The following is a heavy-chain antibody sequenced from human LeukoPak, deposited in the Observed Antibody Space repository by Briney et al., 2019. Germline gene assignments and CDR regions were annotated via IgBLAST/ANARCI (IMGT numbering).Heavy chain of an antibody. V-gene: IGHV3-23*01. J-gene: IGHJ4*02. CDR2: ISASDGST. CDR3: AKGNLHYYDSSGYPTYYFDY. CDR1: GFSFSIYG. D-gene: IGHD3-22*01. Sequence: GGTLRLSCAASGFSFSIYGMTWVRQAPGQGLEWVSAISASDGSTYYADSVKGRFTISRDNSRNTLYLQMNSLRVEDTAVYYCAKGNLHYYDSSGYPTYYFDYWGQGTLVTVSS.